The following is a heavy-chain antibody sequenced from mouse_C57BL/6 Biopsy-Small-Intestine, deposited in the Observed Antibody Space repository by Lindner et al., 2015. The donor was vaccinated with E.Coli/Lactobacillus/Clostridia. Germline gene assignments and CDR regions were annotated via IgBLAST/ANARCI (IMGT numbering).Heavy chain of an antibody. D-gene: IGHD1-1*01. V-gene: IGHV10-3*01. J-gene: IGHJ1*03. Sequence: EVQLQESGGGLVQPKGSLKLSCAASGFTFNTYAMHWVRQAPGKGLEWVACIRSKSSNYATYYADSVKDRFTISRDDSQSMLYLQMNNLKTEDTAMYYCVRETTVDWYFDVWGTGTTVTVSS. CDR1: GFTFNTYA. CDR2: IRSKSSNYAT. CDR3: VRETTVDWYFDV.